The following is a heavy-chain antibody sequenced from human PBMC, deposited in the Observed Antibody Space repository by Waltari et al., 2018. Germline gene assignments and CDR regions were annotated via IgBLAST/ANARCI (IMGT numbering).Heavy chain of an antibody. J-gene: IGHJ3*02. CDR1: GASISGNSYF. CDR3: ARHPPSFSTGWPDAFDI. V-gene: IGHV4-39*01. Sequence: QLQLQQSGPGLVKPSETLSLTCNVAGASISGNSYFWGWIRQPPDKGLEWIGSIYYSGSTYYKPSLKSRVTISVDTSRNQFSLNLSSVTAADTAVYYCARHPPSFSTGWPDAFDIWGQGTMVIVSS. CDR2: IYYSGST. D-gene: IGHD6-19*01.